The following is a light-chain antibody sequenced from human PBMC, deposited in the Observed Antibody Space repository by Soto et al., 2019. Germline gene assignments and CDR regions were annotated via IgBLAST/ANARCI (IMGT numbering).Light chain of an antibody. V-gene: IGKV3-20*01. CDR2: GAS. CDR1: QSVSSSY. Sequence: EIVLTQSPGTLSLSPGERATLSCRASQSVSSSYLAWYQQKPGQAPRPLIYGASSRATGIPDRFSGSGSGTDFTLTISSLEPEDFAVYYCQQHGSSLYTLGQGNKLEIK. CDR3: QQHGSSLYT. J-gene: IGKJ2*01.